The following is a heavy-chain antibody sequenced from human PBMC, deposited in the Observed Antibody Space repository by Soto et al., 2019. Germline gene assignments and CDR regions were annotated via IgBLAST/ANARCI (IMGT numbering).Heavy chain of an antibody. CDR3: EEGARSGDRPKDFDY. V-gene: IGHV3-23*01. Sequence: GGSLRLSCAASGFTFSSYTMSWVRQAPGKGLEWVSAISGSGGSTYYADSVKGRFTISRDNSKNTLYLQMNSLRAEDTAVYYCEEGARSGDRPKDFDYWGQGTLVTVSS. CDR2: ISGSGGST. CDR1: GFTFSSYT. D-gene: IGHD4-17*01. J-gene: IGHJ4*02.